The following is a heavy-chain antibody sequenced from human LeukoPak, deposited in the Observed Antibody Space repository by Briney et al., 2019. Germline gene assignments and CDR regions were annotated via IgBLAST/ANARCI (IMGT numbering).Heavy chain of an antibody. Sequence: SQTLSLTCTVSGGSISSGDYYWSWIRQPPGKGLEWIGYIYDSGSTYYNPSLKSRVTISVDTSTNQFSLKLSSVTAADTAVYYCARDPRGPNAFDIWGQGTMVTVSS. J-gene: IGHJ3*02. CDR3: ARDPRGPNAFDI. CDR2: IYDSGST. CDR1: GGSISSGDYY. V-gene: IGHV4-30-4*01.